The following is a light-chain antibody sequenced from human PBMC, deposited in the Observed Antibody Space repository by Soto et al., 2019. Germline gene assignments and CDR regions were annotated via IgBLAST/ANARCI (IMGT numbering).Light chain of an antibody. CDR1: QSIASY. J-gene: IGKJ1*01. CDR3: QQCHYLWT. CDR2: AAS. V-gene: IGKV1-39*01. Sequence: IQMTQSPFSLSASVGDRVTITCRAGQSIASYLNWCQQKPGKPPNLLVYAASRLQSGVPSRFSGTRSGTNFTLTIDSLQPDDFATYYCQQCHYLWTFGQGTRVDIK.